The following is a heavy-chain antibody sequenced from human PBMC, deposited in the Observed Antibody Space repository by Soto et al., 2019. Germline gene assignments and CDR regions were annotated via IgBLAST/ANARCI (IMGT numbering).Heavy chain of an antibody. CDR1: GYTFISHS. CDR3: ARGEFCGGAKGCRDMDV. CDR2: ISAYNGKT. D-gene: IGHD2-21*01. J-gene: IGHJ6*02. V-gene: IGHV1-18*01. Sequence: ASVKVSCKSSGYTFISHSITWVRQAPGQGLEWMGRISAYNGKTNYAQKLQGRVTMTTDTSTSTAYMELRSLRSDDTAVYYCARGEFCGGAKGCRDMDVGGRG.